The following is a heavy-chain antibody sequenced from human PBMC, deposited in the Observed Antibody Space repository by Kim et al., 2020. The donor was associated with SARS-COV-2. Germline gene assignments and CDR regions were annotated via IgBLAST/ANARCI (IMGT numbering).Heavy chain of an antibody. Sequence: GGSLRLSCAASGFTFSSYEMNWVRQAPGKGLEWVSYISSSGSTIYYADSVKGRFTISRDNAKNSLYLQMNSLRAEDTAVYYCARGLGELPAQDYFDYWGQGTLVTVSS. CDR2: ISSSGSTI. J-gene: IGHJ4*02. D-gene: IGHD3-10*01. CDR1: GFTFSSYE. V-gene: IGHV3-48*03. CDR3: ARGLGELPAQDYFDY.